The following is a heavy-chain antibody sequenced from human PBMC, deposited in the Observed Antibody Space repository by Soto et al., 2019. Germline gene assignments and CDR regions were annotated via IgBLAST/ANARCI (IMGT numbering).Heavy chain of an antibody. CDR1: GGTFSNYV. Sequence: QVHLVQSGAEVKKPGSSVKVSCKVSGGTFSNYVINWVRQAPGQGLEWMERIIPIFGTVKYAQKFQGRVTITADKSTTTVDLEVSSLRSEDTAVYYCATDVVPNPGDFGYFGMDVWGQGTTVTVSS. CDR3: ATDVVPNPGDFGYFGMDV. CDR2: IIPIFGTV. J-gene: IGHJ6*02. D-gene: IGHD3-16*01. V-gene: IGHV1-69*06.